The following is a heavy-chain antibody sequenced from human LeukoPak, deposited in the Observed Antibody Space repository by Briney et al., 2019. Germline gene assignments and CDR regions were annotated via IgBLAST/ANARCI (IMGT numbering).Heavy chain of an antibody. CDR3: ARSVVVPGYGMDV. Sequence: GASVTVSCKASGYTFTSYYMHWVRQAPGQGLEWMGIFNPSGGSTSYAQKFQGRVTMTRDTSTSTVYMELSSLRSEDTAVYYCARSVVVPGYGMDVWGQGTTVTVSS. J-gene: IGHJ6*02. CDR2: FNPSGGST. D-gene: IGHD2-15*01. V-gene: IGHV1-46*01. CDR1: GYTFTSYY.